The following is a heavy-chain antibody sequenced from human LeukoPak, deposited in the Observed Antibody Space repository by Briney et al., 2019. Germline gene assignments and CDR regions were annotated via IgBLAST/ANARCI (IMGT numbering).Heavy chain of an antibody. CDR2: IIGIGGTT. V-gene: IGHV3-23*01. CDR3: AKVSSSGWYARFDF. Sequence: GGSLRLSCADSGFTFTSYAMSWVRQAPGKGLEWVSGIIGIGGTTYHADSLKGRFTISRDNSKNTLSLQMSSMRAEDTAVYYCAKVSSSGWYARFDFWGQGPLVTVSS. CDR1: GFTFTSYA. D-gene: IGHD6-19*01. J-gene: IGHJ4*02.